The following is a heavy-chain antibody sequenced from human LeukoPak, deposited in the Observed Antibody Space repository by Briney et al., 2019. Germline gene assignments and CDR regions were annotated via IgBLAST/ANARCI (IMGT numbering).Heavy chain of an antibody. CDR3: ARGSHISSDYNLSCFDP. CDR2: ISSSGSTM. CDR1: GFTFSIYE. V-gene: IGHV3-48*03. J-gene: IGHJ5*02. Sequence: GGSLRLSCAASGFTFSIYEMNWVRQAPGKGLEWVSYISSSGSTMYYADSVKGRFTISRDNAKNSLYLQMNSLRAEDTALYYCARGSHISSDYNLSCFDPWGQGTLVTVSS. D-gene: IGHD3-22*01.